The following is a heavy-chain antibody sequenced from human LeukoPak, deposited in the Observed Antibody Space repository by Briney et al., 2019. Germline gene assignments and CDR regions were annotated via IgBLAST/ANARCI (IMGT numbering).Heavy chain of an antibody. CDR3: ARGPVVAAGANWFDP. CDR2: IYYSGSS. V-gene: IGHV4-59*01. Sequence: SETLSLTCTVSAGSISGYYWSWIRQPPGKGLEWIGYIYYSGSSNYNPSLKSRVTISLDTSKNQCSLKLSSVTAADTAVYYCARGPVVAAGANWFDPWGQGTLVTVSS. D-gene: IGHD2-2*01. J-gene: IGHJ5*02. CDR1: AGSISGYY.